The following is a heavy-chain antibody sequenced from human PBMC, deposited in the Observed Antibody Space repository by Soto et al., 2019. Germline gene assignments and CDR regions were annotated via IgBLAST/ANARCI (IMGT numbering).Heavy chain of an antibody. D-gene: IGHD3-22*01. Sequence: SETLSLTCAVSGGSLSSSAYSWSWLRQPRGKRLEWIGFIYQSGSTYYNPSLKSRVTLSLDRPKNQFSLKMSSVTAEDTAVYYCARDLLFYDSGGCACDDASDLWGQGTMVTVSS. CDR1: GGSLSSSAYS. CDR3: ARDLLFYDSGGCACDDASDL. CDR2: IYQSGST. V-gene: IGHV4-30-2*01. J-gene: IGHJ3*01.